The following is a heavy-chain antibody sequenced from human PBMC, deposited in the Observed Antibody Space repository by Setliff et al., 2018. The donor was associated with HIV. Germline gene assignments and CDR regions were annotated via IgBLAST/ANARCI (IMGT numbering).Heavy chain of an antibody. CDR2: IYYSGTT. Sequence: PSETLSLTCNVSGVSFTSSTYYWGWVRQPPGKGLEWIGSIYYSGTTYYKSSLKSRVTISVDTSESHFSLRLNSVSAADTGVYYCAIRDRSFDFWSGYYQRDFWGQGTLVTVSS. CDR3: AIRDRSFDFWSGYYQRDF. D-gene: IGHD3-3*01. V-gene: IGHV4-39*02. J-gene: IGHJ4*02. CDR1: GVSFTSSTYY.